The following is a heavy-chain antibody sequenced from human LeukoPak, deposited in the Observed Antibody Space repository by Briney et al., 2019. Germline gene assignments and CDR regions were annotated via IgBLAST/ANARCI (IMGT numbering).Heavy chain of an antibody. CDR2: IYHSGST. Sequence: NPSETLSLTCTVSGYSISSGYYWGWIRQPPGKGLEWIGSIYHSGSTYYNPSLKSRVTISVDTSKNQFSLKLSSVTAADTAVYYCARAAMSYYGHDAFDIWGQGTMVTVSS. V-gene: IGHV4-38-2*02. D-gene: IGHD1-26*01. J-gene: IGHJ3*02. CDR1: GYSISSGYY. CDR3: ARAAMSYYGHDAFDI.